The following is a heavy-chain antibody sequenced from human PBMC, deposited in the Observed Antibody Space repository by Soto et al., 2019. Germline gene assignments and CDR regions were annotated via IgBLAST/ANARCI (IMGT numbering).Heavy chain of an antibody. J-gene: IGHJ4*02. CDR1: EFTFSSYA. D-gene: IGHD1-26*01. V-gene: IGHV3-23*01. CDR2: ISTSAGNT. Sequence: LRLSCAASEFTFSSYAMTWVRLAPGKGLEWVSSISTSAGNTYYADSVKGRFTISRDNSKNTLYLQMNSLRADDTAVYYCAKSGSHSYFDYWGQGTLVTVSS. CDR3: AKSGSHSYFDY.